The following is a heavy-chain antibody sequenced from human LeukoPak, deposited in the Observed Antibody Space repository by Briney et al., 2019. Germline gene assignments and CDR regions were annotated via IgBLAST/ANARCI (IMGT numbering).Heavy chain of an antibody. CDR2: ISSSGSTK. D-gene: IGHD2-15*01. CDR1: GFTFSSYE. Sequence: PGGSLRLSCAASGFTFSSYEMNWVRQAPGKGPEWVSYISSSGSTKYYADSVKGRFTISRDNAKNSLYLQVNSLRAEDTAVYYCARGSYCSGVSCYYGYWGQGTLVTVSS. CDR3: ARGSYCSGVSCYYGY. V-gene: IGHV3-48*03. J-gene: IGHJ4*02.